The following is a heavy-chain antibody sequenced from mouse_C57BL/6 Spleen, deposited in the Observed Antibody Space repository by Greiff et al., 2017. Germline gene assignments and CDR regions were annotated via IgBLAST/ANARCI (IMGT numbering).Heavy chain of an antibody. CDR3: AKSCYDYDRSWFAY. D-gene: IGHD2-4*01. Sequence: HVQLQQSGPGLVQPSQSLSITCTVSGFSLTSYGVHWVRQSPGKGLEWLGVIWGGGSTDYNAAFMCRLSITTDTSKSQVFFKMNSLQADDTAIYYNAKSCYDYDRSWFAYWGQGTRVTVSA. V-gene: IGHV2-5*01. J-gene: IGHJ3*01. CDR1: GFSLTSYG. CDR2: IWGGGST.